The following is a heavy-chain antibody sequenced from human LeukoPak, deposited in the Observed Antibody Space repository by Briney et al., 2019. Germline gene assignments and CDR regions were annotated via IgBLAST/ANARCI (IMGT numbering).Heavy chain of an antibody. D-gene: IGHD5-24*01. CDR2: IIDSGNSI. CDR3: ARDGGDGCNRGMDDAFDI. V-gene: IGHV3-23*01. J-gene: IGHJ3*02. Sequence: PGGSLRLSCAASGFTFSSCAMSWVRQAPGKGLEWVSTIIDSGNSIYYADSAEGRFTISRDNSKNTLYLQMNSLRAGDTAVYYCARDGGDGCNRGMDDAFDIWGQGTMVTVSS. CDR1: GFTFSSCA.